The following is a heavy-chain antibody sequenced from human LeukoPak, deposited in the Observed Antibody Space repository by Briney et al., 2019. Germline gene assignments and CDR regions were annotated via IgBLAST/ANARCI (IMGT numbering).Heavy chain of an antibody. V-gene: IGHV3-72*01. CDR2: SRNRAKSYTT. J-gene: IGHJ4*02. Sequence: QPGGSLRLSCAVSGFTFSDHYMDWVRQAPGKGLEWVGRSRNRAKSYTTDYAASVKGRFTISRDDSKSTLYRQMNSLETEDTAVYYCSRDATGDHWGQGTLVSVSS. CDR1: GFTFSDHY. CDR3: SRDATGDH.